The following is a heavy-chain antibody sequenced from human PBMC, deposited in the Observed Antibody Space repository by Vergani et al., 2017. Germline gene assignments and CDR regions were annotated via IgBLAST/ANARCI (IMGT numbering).Heavy chain of an antibody. CDR3: VKDIAASGNYWYFDL. D-gene: IGHD6-13*01. V-gene: IGHV3-9*01. Sequence: VQLEESGGGVVQPGRSLRLSCAGSGFTLSSHAMHWARQAPGKGLEWVSGINWNSDSIAYADSVKGRFTISRDNAKNSLYLQMNSLRAEDTALYYCVKDIAASGNYWYFDLWGRGTLVTVSS. J-gene: IGHJ2*01. CDR2: INWNSDSI. CDR1: GFTLSSHA.